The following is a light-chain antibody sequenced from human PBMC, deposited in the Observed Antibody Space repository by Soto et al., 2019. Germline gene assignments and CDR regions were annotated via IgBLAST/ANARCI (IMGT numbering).Light chain of an antibody. CDR3: QKYNGAAWT. V-gene: IGKV1-27*01. J-gene: IGKJ1*01. CDR2: AAS. Sequence: DIQMTQSPSSLYASVGARVTITCRASQGISTYLAGYQQKPGKVPKLLIYAASTLQSGVPSRFSGSGSGTEFTLTISSLQPEDVATYYCQKYNGAAWTVREG. CDR1: QGISTY.